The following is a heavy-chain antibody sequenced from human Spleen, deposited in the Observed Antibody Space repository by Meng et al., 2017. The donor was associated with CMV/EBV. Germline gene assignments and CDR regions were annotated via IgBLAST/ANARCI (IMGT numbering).Heavy chain of an antibody. CDR1: GNTFSDYY. J-gene: IGHJ4*02. CDR2: INPNSGGT. Sequence: ASVKVSCKASGNTFSDYYIHWVRQAPGQGLEWMGWINPNSGGTNYAQKFRARFTMTKDTSLSTAYMELSSLRSDDTAMYYCARSDSGARRPVPYWGQGTLVTVSS. CDR3: ARSDSGARRPVPY. V-gene: IGHV1-2*02. D-gene: IGHD6-25*01.